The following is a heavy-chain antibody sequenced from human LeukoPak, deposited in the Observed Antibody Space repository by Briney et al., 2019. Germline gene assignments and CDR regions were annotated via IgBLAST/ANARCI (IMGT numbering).Heavy chain of an antibody. CDR2: IYPGDSDT. Sequence: GESLKISCKGSGYSFTSYWIGWVRQMPGKGLEWMGIIYPGDSDTRYSPSFQGQVTISADKSISTAYLQWSSLKASDTAMYYCARHDSSGFHYYYYMDVWGKGTTVIVSS. J-gene: IGHJ6*03. CDR1: GYSFTSYW. D-gene: IGHD3-22*01. V-gene: IGHV5-51*01. CDR3: ARHDSSGFHYYYYMDV.